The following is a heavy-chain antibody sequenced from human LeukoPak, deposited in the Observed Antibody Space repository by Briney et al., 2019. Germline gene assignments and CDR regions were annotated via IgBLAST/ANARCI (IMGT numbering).Heavy chain of an antibody. CDR2: IYYSGST. Sequence: SETLSLTCTVSGGSISSYYWSRIRQPPGKGLEWIGYIYYSGSTNYNPSLKSRVTISVDTSKNQFSLKLSSVTAADTAVYYCARSYSSSWYFFDYWGQGTLVTVSS. J-gene: IGHJ4*02. CDR3: ARSYSSSWYFFDY. CDR1: GGSISSYY. V-gene: IGHV4-59*01. D-gene: IGHD6-13*01.